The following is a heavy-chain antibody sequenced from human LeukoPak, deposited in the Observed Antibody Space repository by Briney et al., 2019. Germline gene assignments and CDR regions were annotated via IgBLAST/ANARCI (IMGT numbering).Heavy chain of an antibody. CDR2: ISSSSRSI. D-gene: IGHD3-22*01. V-gene: IGHV3-48*01. Sequence: GGSLRLSCAASEFTLSSYSMNWVRQAPGKGLEWVSYISSSSRSIYYADSVKGRYTISRDNAKNSLYLQMNSLRAEDTAVYYCAREDYDSSGYYFDYWGQGTLVTVSS. CDR3: AREDYDSSGYYFDY. J-gene: IGHJ4*02. CDR1: EFTLSSYS.